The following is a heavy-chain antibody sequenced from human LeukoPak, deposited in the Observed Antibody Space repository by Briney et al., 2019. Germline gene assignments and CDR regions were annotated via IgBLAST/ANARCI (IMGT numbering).Heavy chain of an antibody. CDR1: GYSISSSYY. CDR3: AREGYDFWSGHINNWFDP. J-gene: IGHJ5*02. CDR2: IYYSGST. Sequence: SETLSLTCTVSGYSISSSYYWSWIRQPPGKGLEWIGYIYYSGSTNYNPSLKSRVTISVDTSKNQFSLKLSSVTAADTAVYYCAREGYDFWSGHINNWFDPWGQGTLVTVSS. D-gene: IGHD3-3*01. V-gene: IGHV4-61*01.